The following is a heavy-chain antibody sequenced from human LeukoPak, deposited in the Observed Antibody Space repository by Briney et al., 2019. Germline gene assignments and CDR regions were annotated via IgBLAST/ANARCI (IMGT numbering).Heavy chain of an antibody. J-gene: IGHJ6*02. CDR3: ARGRAHDFWSGYYHYYGMDV. Sequence: ASVKVSCKASGYTFTSYDINWVRQATGQGLEWMGWMNPNSGNTGYAQKFQGGVTMTRNTSISTAYMELSSLRSEDTAVYYCARGRAHDFWSGYYHYYGMDVWGRGTTVTVSS. CDR1: GYTFTSYD. CDR2: MNPNSGNT. D-gene: IGHD3-3*01. V-gene: IGHV1-8*01.